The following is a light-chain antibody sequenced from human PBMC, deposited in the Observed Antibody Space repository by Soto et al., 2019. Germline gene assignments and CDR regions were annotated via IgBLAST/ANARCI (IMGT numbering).Light chain of an antibody. V-gene: IGKV3-20*01. Sequence: EIVLTQSPGTLSLSPGERATLSCRASQSIDTTYLAWYQQKPGQAPRLLIYGVSSRATGIPDRFSASGSGTDFTLTISRLEPVDFAVYYCQHYGSTPRTFGQGTKVEIK. CDR3: QHYGSTPRT. J-gene: IGKJ1*01. CDR1: QSIDTTY. CDR2: GVS.